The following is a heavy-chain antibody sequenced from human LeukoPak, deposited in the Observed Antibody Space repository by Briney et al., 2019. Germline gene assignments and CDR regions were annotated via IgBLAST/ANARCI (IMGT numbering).Heavy chain of an antibody. Sequence: PSETLSLTCTVSGDSVSSDSYYWGRIRQPPRKGLEWTGSVFYRDRTYYNPSLRSRLTINVDTSKNQVSLKLRSVTAADTAVYYCVRHLVGVAEGYFDYWGQGIQLTVSS. V-gene: IGHV4-39*01. J-gene: IGHJ4*02. CDR1: GDSVSSDSYY. CDR3: VRHLVGVAEGYFDY. CDR2: VFYRDRT. D-gene: IGHD1-26*01.